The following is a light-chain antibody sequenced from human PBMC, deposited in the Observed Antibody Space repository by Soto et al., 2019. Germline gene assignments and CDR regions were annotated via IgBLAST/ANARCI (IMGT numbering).Light chain of an antibody. CDR1: QSLLHSSGYNF. Sequence: DIVMTQSPLSLPVTPGEPASISCRSSQSLLHSSGYNFLDWYLQKPGQSPQLLIYLGSNRASGVPDRFSGSGSGTDFTLKISRVEPEDVGVYYCMQALQLPPTFGPGTKVEIK. J-gene: IGKJ1*01. V-gene: IGKV2-28*01. CDR2: LGS. CDR3: MQALQLPPT.